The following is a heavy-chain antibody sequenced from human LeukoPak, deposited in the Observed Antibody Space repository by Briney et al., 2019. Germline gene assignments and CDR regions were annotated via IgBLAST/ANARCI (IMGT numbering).Heavy chain of an antibody. CDR3: ARLGPAAILGPNWFDP. CDR2: IDPSDSYT. J-gene: IGHJ5*02. CDR1: GYIFTSYW. D-gene: IGHD2-2*01. Sequence: PGESLRISCKGSGYIFTSYWISCVRQMPGEGLEWMGRIDPSDSYTNYSPSFQGHVTISADKSISTAYLQWSSLKASDTAMYYCARLGPAAILGPNWFDPWGQGTLVTVSS. V-gene: IGHV5-10-1*01.